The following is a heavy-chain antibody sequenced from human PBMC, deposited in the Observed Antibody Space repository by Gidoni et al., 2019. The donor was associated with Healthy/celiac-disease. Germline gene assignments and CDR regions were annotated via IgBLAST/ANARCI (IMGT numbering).Heavy chain of an antibody. J-gene: IGHJ6*02. CDR2: ITHSGST. Sequence: QVQLQQWGAGLLKPSETLSLTCAVYGGSFSGYYWSWIRKPPGKGLEWIGEITHSGSTNYNPSLKSRVTISVDTSKNQFSLKLSSVTAADTAVYYCARSLLYRYYYGMDVWGQGTTVTVSS. CDR3: ARSLLYRYYYGMDV. D-gene: IGHD3-3*01. CDR1: GGSFSGYY. V-gene: IGHV4-34*01.